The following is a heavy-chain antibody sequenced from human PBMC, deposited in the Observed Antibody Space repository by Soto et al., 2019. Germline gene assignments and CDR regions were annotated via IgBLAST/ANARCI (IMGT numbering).Heavy chain of an antibody. CDR2: IKSKTAGGTT. Sequence: EVQLVESGGGLVKPGGSLRLSCAASGFTFSNAWMSWVRQAPGKGLEWVGRIKSKTAGGTTDYAAPVKGRFTISRDDSKNTLYLQMNSLKTADTAVYYCTTAPPYRSGWYSYYYYYMDCWGKGTTVTVSS. CDR1: GFTFSNAW. D-gene: IGHD6-19*01. J-gene: IGHJ6*03. V-gene: IGHV3-15*01. CDR3: TTAPPYRSGWYSYYYYYMDC.